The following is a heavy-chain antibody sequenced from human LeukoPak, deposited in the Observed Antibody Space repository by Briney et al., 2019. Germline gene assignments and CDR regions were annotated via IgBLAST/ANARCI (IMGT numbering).Heavy chain of an antibody. V-gene: IGHV3-53*01. Sequence: GGSLRLSCAASGFTVSTNYMSWVRQAPGKGPEWVSVIYSDATTYYADSVKGRFTISRDNSQNTLYLQMNSLRAEDTAVYYCARGLQYYDILTGYHHYFDYWGQGTLVTVSS. CDR3: ARGLQYYDILTGYHHYFDY. CDR1: GFTVSTNY. CDR2: IYSDATT. J-gene: IGHJ4*02. D-gene: IGHD3-9*01.